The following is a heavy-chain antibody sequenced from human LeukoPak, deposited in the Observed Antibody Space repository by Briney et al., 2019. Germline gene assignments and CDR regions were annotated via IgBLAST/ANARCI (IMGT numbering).Heavy chain of an antibody. D-gene: IGHD2-15*01. J-gene: IGHJ5*02. V-gene: IGHV4-59*06. CDR2: IYYSGST. Sequence: SETLSLTCTVSGGSISSYYWSWIRQHPGKGLEWIGYIYYSGSTYYNPSLKSRVTISVDTSKNQFSLKLSSVTAADTAVYYCARTKGSAAGTIVVVVAAPNQYNGFDPWGQGTLVTVSS. CDR1: GGSISSYY. CDR3: ARTKGSAAGTIVVVVAAPNQYNGFDP.